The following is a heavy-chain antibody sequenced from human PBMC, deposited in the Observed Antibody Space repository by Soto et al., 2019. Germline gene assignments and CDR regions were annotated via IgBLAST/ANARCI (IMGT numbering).Heavy chain of an antibody. J-gene: IGHJ6*02. Sequence: QVQLVESGGGVVQPGRSLRLSCAASGFTFSSYAMHWVRQAPGKGLEWVAVISYDGSNKYYADSVKGRFTISRDNSKNTLYLQMNSLRAEDTAVYYCARADVIYYYSYGMDVWGQGTTVTVSS. CDR1: GFTFSSYA. CDR2: ISYDGSNK. V-gene: IGHV3-30-3*01. CDR3: ARADVIYYYSYGMDV.